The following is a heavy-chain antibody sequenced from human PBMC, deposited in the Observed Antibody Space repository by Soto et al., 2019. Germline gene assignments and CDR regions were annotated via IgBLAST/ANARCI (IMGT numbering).Heavy chain of an antibody. CDR2: ISSNSAYI. CDR3: TRDASRDSSARGWFDP. V-gene: IGHV3-21*01. J-gene: IGHJ5*02. D-gene: IGHD6-13*01. Sequence: PGGSLRLSCAASGFTFSSYWMHWVRQAPGKGLEWVSTISSNSAYIYYTDALRGRLTISRDNAKNSLHLQMNSLRAEDTAVYYCTRDASRDSSARGWFDPWGPGTLVTVSS. CDR1: GFTFSSYW.